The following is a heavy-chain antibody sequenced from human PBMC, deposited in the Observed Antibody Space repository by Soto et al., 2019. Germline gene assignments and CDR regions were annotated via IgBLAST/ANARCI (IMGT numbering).Heavy chain of an antibody. CDR1: GYTFTSYY. J-gene: IGHJ4*02. V-gene: IGHV1-46*03. CDR2: INPSGGST. D-gene: IGHD3-10*01. CDR3: ARRVARSSGTNEVFDY. Sequence: ASVKVSCKASGYTFTSYYMHWVRQAPGQGLEWMGIINPSGGSTSYAQKFQGRVTMTRDTSTSTVYMELSSLRSEDTAVYYCARRVARSSGTNEVFDYWGQGTLVTVSS.